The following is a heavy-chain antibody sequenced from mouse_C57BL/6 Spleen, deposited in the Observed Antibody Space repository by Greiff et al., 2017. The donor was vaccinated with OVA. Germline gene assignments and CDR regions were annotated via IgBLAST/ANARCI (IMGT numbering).Heavy chain of an antibody. CDR2: ISYDGSN. V-gene: IGHV3-6*01. CDR3: AGNYEGTMDY. J-gene: IGHJ4*01. D-gene: IGHD2-1*01. CDR1: GYSITSGYY. Sequence: EVKLQESGPGLVKPSQSLSLTCSVTGYSITSGYYWNWIRQFPGNKLEWMGYISYDGSNNYNPSLKNRISITRDTSKNQFFLKLNSVTTEDTATYYCAGNYEGTMDYWGQGTSVTVSS.